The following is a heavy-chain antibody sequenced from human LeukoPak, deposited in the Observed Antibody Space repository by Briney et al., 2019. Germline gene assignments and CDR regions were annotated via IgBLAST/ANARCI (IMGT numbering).Heavy chain of an antibody. CDR3: AKDPSPLLWFGETDAFGI. Sequence: GGSLRLSCAASGFTFSSYAMSWVRQAPGKGLEWVSAISGSGGSTYYADSVKGRFTISRDNSKNTLYLQMNSLRAEDTAVYYCAKDPSPLLWFGETDAFGIWGQGTMVTVSS. CDR2: ISGSGGST. V-gene: IGHV3-23*01. D-gene: IGHD3-10*01. J-gene: IGHJ3*02. CDR1: GFTFSSYA.